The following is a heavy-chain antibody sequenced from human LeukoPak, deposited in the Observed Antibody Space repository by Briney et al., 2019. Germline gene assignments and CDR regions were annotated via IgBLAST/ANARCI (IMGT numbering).Heavy chain of an antibody. D-gene: IGHD6-19*01. J-gene: IGHJ4*02. CDR3: ARDPPNTSGWFAYLDS. CDR1: GYSFTSHS. CDR2: ISADDGDT. Sequence: ASAKVSCKASGYSFTSHSISWVRQAPGQGLEWVGWISADDGDTKYAEKTKGRVTMTTDASTNTAYMELRSLRSDDTAVYYCARDPPNTSGWFAYLDSWRQGTLPTVCS. V-gene: IGHV1-18*01.